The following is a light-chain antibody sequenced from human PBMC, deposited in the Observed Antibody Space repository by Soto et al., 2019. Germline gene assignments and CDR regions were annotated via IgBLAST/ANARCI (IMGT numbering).Light chain of an antibody. J-gene: IGKJ1*01. Sequence: DIQMTQSHSTLSASVGDRVTITCRASQSISSWLAWYQQKPGKAPKVLIYDASSLESGVPSRFSGSGSGTEFSLTISSLQPDDFATYYCQQYNHYWTFGQGTKVDIK. CDR3: QQYNHYWT. CDR1: QSISSW. CDR2: DAS. V-gene: IGKV1-5*01.